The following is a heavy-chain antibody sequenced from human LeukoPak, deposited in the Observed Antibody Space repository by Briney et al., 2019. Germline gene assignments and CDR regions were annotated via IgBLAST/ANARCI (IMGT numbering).Heavy chain of an antibody. V-gene: IGHV5-51*01. J-gene: IGHJ2*01. CDR1: GYSFTSYW. CDR3: ARHPTYYYDSSGYWAWYFDL. Sequence: GESLKISCQGSGYSFTSYWIGWVRQMPGKGLEWMGIIYPGDSDTRYSPSFQGQVTISADKSISTAYLQWSSLKASDTAMYYCARHPTYYYDSSGYWAWYFDLWGRGTLVTVSS. D-gene: IGHD3-22*01. CDR2: IYPGDSDT.